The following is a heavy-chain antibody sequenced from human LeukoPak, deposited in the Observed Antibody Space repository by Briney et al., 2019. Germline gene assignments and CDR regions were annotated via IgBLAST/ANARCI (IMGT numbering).Heavy chain of an antibody. CDR1: GFIFGGYW. J-gene: IGHJ4*02. D-gene: IGHD3-3*01. CDR3: VSGFLQWLY. V-gene: IGHV3-7*01. Sequence: PGGSLRLSCGACGFIFGGYWMSWVRQAPGRGLEWVANTNPDGSIKYYVDSVNGRFTISRDNAKNSLYLQMNSLRAEDTAVYYCVSGFLQWLYWGQGTLVTVTS. CDR2: TNPDGSIK.